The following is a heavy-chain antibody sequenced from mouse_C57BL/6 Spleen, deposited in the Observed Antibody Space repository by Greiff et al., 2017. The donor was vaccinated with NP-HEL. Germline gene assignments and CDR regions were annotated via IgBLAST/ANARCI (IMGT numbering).Heavy chain of an antibody. J-gene: IGHJ2*01. D-gene: IGHD1-1*01. Sequence: EVKLMESGPELVKPGASVKISCKASGYSFTGYYMNWVKQSPEKSLEWIGEINPSTGGTTYNQKFKAKATLTVDKSSSTAYMQLKSLTSEDSAVYYCARRTTVVAHFDYWGQGTTLTVSS. V-gene: IGHV1-42*01. CDR3: ARRTTVVAHFDY. CDR2: INPSTGGT. CDR1: GYSFTGYY.